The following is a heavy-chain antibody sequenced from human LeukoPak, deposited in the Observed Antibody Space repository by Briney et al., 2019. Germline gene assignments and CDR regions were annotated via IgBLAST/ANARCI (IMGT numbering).Heavy chain of an antibody. CDR3: ARGYSSSFLGRDWFDP. CDR2: INHSGST. J-gene: IGHJ5*02. CDR1: GGSFSGYY. V-gene: IGHV4-34*01. Sequence: SETLSLTCAVYGGSFSGYYWGWIRQPPGKGLEWIGEINHSGSTNYNPSLKSRVTISVDTSKNQFSLKLSSVTAADTAVYYCARGYSSSFLGRDWFDPWGQGTLVTVSS. D-gene: IGHD6-13*01.